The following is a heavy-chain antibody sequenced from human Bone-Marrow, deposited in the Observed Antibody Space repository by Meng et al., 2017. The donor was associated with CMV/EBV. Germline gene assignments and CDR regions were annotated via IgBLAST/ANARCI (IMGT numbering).Heavy chain of an antibody. J-gene: IGHJ4*02. Sequence: GESLKISCAASGFTFDDYTMHWVRQAPGKGLEWVSLISWDGGSTYYADSVKGRFTISRDNAKNSLYLQMNSLRAEDTALYYCARALKPGGIVGATADYWGQGTLVTVSS. CDR1: GFTFDDYT. CDR3: ARALKPGGIVGATADY. CDR2: ISWDGGST. D-gene: IGHD1-26*01. V-gene: IGHV3-43*01.